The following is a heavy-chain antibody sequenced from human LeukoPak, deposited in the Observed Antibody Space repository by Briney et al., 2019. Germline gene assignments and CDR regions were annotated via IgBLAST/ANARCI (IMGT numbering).Heavy chain of an antibody. Sequence: SETLSLTCTVSGGSISSYYWSWIRQPPGKGLEWIGYIYHSGSTYYSPSLKSRVTISVDRSKNQFSLKLSSVTAADTAVYYCASYYDFWSAFDYWGQGTLVTVSS. D-gene: IGHD3-3*01. V-gene: IGHV4-59*12. J-gene: IGHJ4*02. CDR3: ASYYDFWSAFDY. CDR1: GGSISSYY. CDR2: IYHSGST.